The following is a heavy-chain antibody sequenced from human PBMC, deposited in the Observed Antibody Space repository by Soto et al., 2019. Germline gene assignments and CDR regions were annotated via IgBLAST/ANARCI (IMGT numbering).Heavy chain of an antibody. D-gene: IGHD4-17*01. Sequence: QVQLVQSGAEVKKPGASVKVSCKASGYTSSTYKINWVRQASGQGLEWMGWMNPNSGNTDYAQKFQGRVTMTRNTSISTAYMELSSLRSEDTAVYYCARSRDGDYGASYWGQGTLVTVSS. J-gene: IGHJ4*02. V-gene: IGHV1-8*01. CDR3: ARSRDGDYGASY. CDR1: GYTSSTYK. CDR2: MNPNSGNT.